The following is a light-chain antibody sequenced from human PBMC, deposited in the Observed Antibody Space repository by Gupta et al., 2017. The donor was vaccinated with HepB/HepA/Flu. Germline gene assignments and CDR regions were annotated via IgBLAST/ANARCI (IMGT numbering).Light chain of an antibody. J-gene: IGLJ2*01. CDR2: DDR. V-gene: IGLV3-21*03. CDR1: NLGSKS. Sequence: SYVLTQPPSVSVAPGKTARITCGGNNLGSKSVHWYQQKPGQAPGLVVYDDRDRPPGSPWRFSGSNSGNTATLTISRVEAGDEADYYCQVWDSSSDHPYVVFGGGTKLTVL. CDR3: QVWDSSSDHPYVV.